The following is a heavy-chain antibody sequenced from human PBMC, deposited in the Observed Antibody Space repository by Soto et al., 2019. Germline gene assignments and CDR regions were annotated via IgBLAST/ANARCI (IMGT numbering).Heavy chain of an antibody. V-gene: IGHV3-33*01. CDR1: GFTFSSYG. CDR3: ARDGFQHGSGSYGGSYYYYMDV. CDR2: IWYDGSNK. Sequence: GGSLRLSCAASGFTFSSYGMHWVRQAPGKGLEWVAVIWYDGSNKYYADSVKGRFTISRDNSKNTLYLQMNSLRAEDTAVYYCARDGFQHGSGSYGGSYYYYMDVWGKGTTVTVSS. J-gene: IGHJ6*03. D-gene: IGHD3-10*01.